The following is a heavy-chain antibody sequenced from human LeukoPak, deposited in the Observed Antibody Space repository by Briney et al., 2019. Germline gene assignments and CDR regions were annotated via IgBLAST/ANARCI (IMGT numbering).Heavy chain of an antibody. J-gene: IGHJ5*02. CDR2: INHSGST. D-gene: IGHD3-9*01. CDR1: GGSFSGYY. Sequence: SETLSLTCAVYGGSFSGYYWSWIRQPPGKGLEWIGEINHSGSTNYNPSLKSRVTISVDTSKNQFSLKLSSVTAADTAVYYCARGRYDILTGYNNWFDPWGQGTLVTVSS. V-gene: IGHV4-34*01. CDR3: ARGRYDILTGYNNWFDP.